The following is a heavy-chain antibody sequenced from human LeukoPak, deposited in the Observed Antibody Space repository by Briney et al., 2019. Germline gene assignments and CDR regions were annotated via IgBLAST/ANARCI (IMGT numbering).Heavy chain of an antibody. CDR2: ISYDGSNK. CDR3: ARVRGPVDV. Sequence: GGSLRLSCAASGFTFSSYAMHWVRQAPGKGLEWVAVISYDGSNKYYADSVKGRFTISRDNSKNTLYLQMNSLRAEDTAVYYCARVRGPVDVWGQGTTVTVSS. V-gene: IGHV3-30-3*01. J-gene: IGHJ6*02. CDR1: GFTFSSYA.